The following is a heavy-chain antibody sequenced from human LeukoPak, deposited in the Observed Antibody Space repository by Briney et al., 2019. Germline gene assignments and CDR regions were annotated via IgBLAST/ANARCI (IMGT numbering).Heavy chain of an antibody. CDR3: ARAYYYDSSGLFDY. V-gene: IGHV3-74*01. D-gene: IGHD3-22*01. CDR2: INSDGSST. CDR1: GFSFSSYW. Sequence: PGGSLRLSCGASGFSFSSYWMHWVRQAPGKGLVWVSRINSDGSSTSYADSVKGRFTISRDNAKNTLYLQMNSLRAEDTAVYYCARAYYYDSSGLFDYWGQGTLVTVSS. J-gene: IGHJ4*02.